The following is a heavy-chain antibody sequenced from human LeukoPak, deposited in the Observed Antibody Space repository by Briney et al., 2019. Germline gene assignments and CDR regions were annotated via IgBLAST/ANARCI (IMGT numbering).Heavy chain of an antibody. D-gene: IGHD1-26*01. V-gene: IGHV1-2*02. CDR1: GYTFTGYY. CDR3: ARDQANSGYLDY. CDR2: INPNSGGT. J-gene: IGHJ4*02. Sequence: ASVKVSCKASGYTFTGYYMHWVRQAPGQGLEWMGWINPNSGGTNYAQKFQGRVTMTRDTSISTAYMELSRLRSDDTVVYYCARDQANSGYLDYWGQGTLVTVSS.